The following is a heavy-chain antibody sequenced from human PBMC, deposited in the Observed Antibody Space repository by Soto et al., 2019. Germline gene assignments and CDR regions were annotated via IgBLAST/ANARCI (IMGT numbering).Heavy chain of an antibody. CDR2: ISAYNGNT. CDR1: GYTFTSYG. J-gene: IGHJ6*02. CDR3: ARDLYYDFWSGYYSYYYYGMDV. V-gene: IGHV1-18*04. Sequence: ASVKVSCKASGYTFTSYGISWVRQAPGQGREWMGWISAYNGNTNYAQKLQGRVTMTTDTSTSTAYMELRSLRSDDTAVYYCARDLYYDFWSGYYSYYYYGMDVWGQGTTVTVSS. D-gene: IGHD3-3*01.